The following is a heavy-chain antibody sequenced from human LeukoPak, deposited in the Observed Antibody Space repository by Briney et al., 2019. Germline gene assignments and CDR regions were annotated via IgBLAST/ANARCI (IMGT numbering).Heavy chain of an antibody. V-gene: IGHV4-59*01. CDR2: IYYSGST. CDR1: GGSISTYY. D-gene: IGHD3-22*01. CDR3: ARNQDYYDSSGSSYFQH. J-gene: IGHJ1*01. Sequence: SETLSLTCTVSGGSISTYYWSWIRQPPGKGLEWIGYIYYSGSTNYNPSLKSRVTTSVDTSKNQFSLKLSPVTAADTAVYYCARNQDYYDSSGSSYFQHWGQGTLVTVSS.